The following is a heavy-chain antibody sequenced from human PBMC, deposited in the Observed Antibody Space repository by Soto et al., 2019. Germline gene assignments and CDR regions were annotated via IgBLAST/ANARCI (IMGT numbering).Heavy chain of an antibody. CDR2: TYYRSKWYN. CDR1: GYSVSSNSAA. Sequence: SQTLSLTCAISGYSVSSNSAAWNWIRQSPSRGLEWLGRTYYRSKWYNDYAVSVKSRITINPDTSKNQFSLQLNSVTPEDTAVYYCAMDYSSSSWDYYYGMDVWGQGTTVTVSS. J-gene: IGHJ6*02. V-gene: IGHV6-1*01. CDR3: AMDYSSSSWDYYYGMDV. D-gene: IGHD6-6*01.